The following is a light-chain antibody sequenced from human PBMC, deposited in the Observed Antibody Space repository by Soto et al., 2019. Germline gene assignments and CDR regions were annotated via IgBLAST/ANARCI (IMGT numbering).Light chain of an antibody. V-gene: IGLV1-40*01. CDR1: SSNIGAGYD. J-gene: IGLJ2*01. CDR2: GNS. CDR3: QSYDSSLTAVV. Sequence: QSVLTQPPSVSGAPGQRVTISCTGSSSNIGAGYDVHWYQQLPGTAPKLLIYGNSNRPSGVPDRFSGSESVTSASLAITGLQAEDEADYYCQSYDSSLTAVVFGGGTQLTVL.